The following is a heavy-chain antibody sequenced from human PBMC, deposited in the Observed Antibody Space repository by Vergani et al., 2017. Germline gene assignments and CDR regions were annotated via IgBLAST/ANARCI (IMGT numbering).Heavy chain of an antibody. CDR1: GDSISSGNYY. CDR3: ARGTFLHAFDN. V-gene: IGHV4-61*02. CDR2: IYSSGST. J-gene: IGHJ3*02. D-gene: IGHD1-26*01. Sequence: QVQLQESGPGLLKPSQTLSLTCSVAGDSISSGNYYWNWIRQPAGKGLEWMGRIYSSGSTSYNPSIKSRITMSLDTSKNQFSLSRSSVTAADTDVYYCARGTFLHAFDNWGQGTVVTVSS.